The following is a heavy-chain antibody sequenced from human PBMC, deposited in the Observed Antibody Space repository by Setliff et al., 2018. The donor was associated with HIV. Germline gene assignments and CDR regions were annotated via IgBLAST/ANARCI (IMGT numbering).Heavy chain of an antibody. Sequence: SETLSLTCTVSGGSISGYYWSWIRQPPGKGLEWIGYIYYRGSTDYNPSLKSRFTISVDTSKNQFSLKVNSVTAADTAVYYCARGARLLAGYSDRWDYYYMGVWGKGTTVTVSS. CDR2: IYYRGST. CDR1: GGSISGYY. D-gene: IGHD6-13*01. V-gene: IGHV4-59*12. J-gene: IGHJ6*03. CDR3: ARGARLLAGYSDRWDYYYMGV.